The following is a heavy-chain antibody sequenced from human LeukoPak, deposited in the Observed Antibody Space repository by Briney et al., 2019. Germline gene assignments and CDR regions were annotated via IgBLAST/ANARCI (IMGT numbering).Heavy chain of an antibody. J-gene: IGHJ4*02. Sequence: GRSLRLSCAASGFTFGSYWMSWVRQAPGKGLEWVANIKQDGSEKYYVDSVKGRFTISRDNAKNSLYLQMNSLRAEDTAVYYCARGITGMMLDYWGQGTLVTVSS. D-gene: IGHD1-20*01. CDR1: GFTFGSYW. CDR3: ARGITGMMLDY. CDR2: IKQDGSEK. V-gene: IGHV3-7*01.